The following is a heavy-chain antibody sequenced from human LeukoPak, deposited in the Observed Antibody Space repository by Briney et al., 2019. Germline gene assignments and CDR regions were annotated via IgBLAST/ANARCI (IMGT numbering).Heavy chain of an antibody. Sequence: PGGSLRLSCAASGFTFSTYWMHGVRQPLGKGLMWVSRINPDGSTTNYADSVKGRFTISRDNAKNTLYLQMNSLTVEDTAVYYCVRIATVTTPDYWGQGTLVTVSS. D-gene: IGHD4-17*01. CDR2: INPDGSTT. CDR3: VRIATVTTPDY. CDR1: GFTFSTYW. V-gene: IGHV3-74*01. J-gene: IGHJ4*02.